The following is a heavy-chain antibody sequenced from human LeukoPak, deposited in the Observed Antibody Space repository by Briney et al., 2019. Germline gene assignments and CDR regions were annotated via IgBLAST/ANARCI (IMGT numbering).Heavy chain of an antibody. CDR1: SYSLSSHYY. V-gene: IGHV4-38-2*02. CDR3: ARGVIKRTTVTTLGYYYYYMDV. D-gene: IGHD4-11*01. J-gene: IGHJ6*03. CDR2: FYHTGST. Sequence: SETLSLTCTVSSYSLSSHYYWGWIRQTPEKGLEWIGSFYHTGSTYYNPSLKSRVSISLDTSTNQFSLILTSVTAADTAVYYCARGVIKRTTVTTLGYYYYYMDVWGKGTTVTVSS.